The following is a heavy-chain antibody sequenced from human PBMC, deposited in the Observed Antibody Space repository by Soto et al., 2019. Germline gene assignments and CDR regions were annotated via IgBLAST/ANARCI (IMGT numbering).Heavy chain of an antibody. CDR3: ARDRTYSSSSPEYYYYGMDV. J-gene: IGHJ6*02. CDR1: GFTFSSYA. Sequence: GGSLRLSCAASGFTFSSYAMHWVRQAPGKGLEWVAVISHDGSNKYYADSVKGRFTISRDNSKNTLYLQMNSLRAEDTAVYYCARDRTYSSSSPEYYYYGMDVWGQGTTVTVSS. CDR2: ISHDGSNK. V-gene: IGHV3-30-3*01. D-gene: IGHD6-13*01.